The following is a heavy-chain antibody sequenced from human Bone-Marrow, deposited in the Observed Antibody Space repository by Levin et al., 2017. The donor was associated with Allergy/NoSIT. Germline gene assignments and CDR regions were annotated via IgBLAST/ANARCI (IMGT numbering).Heavy chain of an antibody. V-gene: IGHV1-2*06. Sequence: ASVKVSCKASGYTFTGYYMHWVRQAPGQGLEWMGRINPNSGGTNYAQKFQGRVTMTRDTSISTAYMELSRLRSDDTAVYYCARDRWYCSSTSCPERFDYWGQGTLVTVSS. CDR2: INPNSGGT. CDR1: GYTFTGYY. D-gene: IGHD2-2*01. J-gene: IGHJ4*02. CDR3: ARDRWYCSSTSCPERFDY.